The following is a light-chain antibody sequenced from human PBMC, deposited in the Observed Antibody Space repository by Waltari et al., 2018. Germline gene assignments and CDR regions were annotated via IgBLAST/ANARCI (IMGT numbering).Light chain of an antibody. CDR3: QQYYGDPIT. CDR1: QSGLSTSNNKNY. V-gene: IGKV4-1*01. CDR2: WAS. J-gene: IGKJ5*01. Sequence: DFVMTQSPDSLAVSLGERATINCKSSQSGLSTSNNKNYLAWFQQKPGQPPKLLFYWASTRESGVPDRFSGSGSGTDFTLTISSLQGDDAAVYYCQQYYGDPITFGQGTRLEIK.